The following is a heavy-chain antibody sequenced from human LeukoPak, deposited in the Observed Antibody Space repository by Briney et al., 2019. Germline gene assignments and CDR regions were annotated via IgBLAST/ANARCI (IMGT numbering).Heavy chain of an antibody. Sequence: ASVKVSCKASGYTFTSYGISWVRQAPGQGLEWMGWMNPNSGNTGYAQKFQGRVTMTRNTSISTAYMELSSLRSEDTAVYYCARGVLGELYYYYGMDVWAQGTTVTVSS. CDR2: MNPNSGNT. CDR1: GYTFTSYG. D-gene: IGHD3-10*01. CDR3: ARGVLGELYYYYGMDV. V-gene: IGHV1-8*02. J-gene: IGHJ6*02.